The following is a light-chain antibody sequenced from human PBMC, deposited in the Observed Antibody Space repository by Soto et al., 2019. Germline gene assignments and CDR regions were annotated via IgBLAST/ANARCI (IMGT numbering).Light chain of an antibody. Sequence: ELDVSQSATSLSVSPGQRVILSCRASQDIDGDLAWYQHRHGQAPRLLISRASTRATGIPARFSGSVYGTDFNLTISSLQSEDSAVYYCQQNHQWPRTFGRGTKVDIK. V-gene: IGKV3-15*01. CDR1: QDIDGD. CDR2: RAS. J-gene: IGKJ1*01. CDR3: QQNHQWPRT.